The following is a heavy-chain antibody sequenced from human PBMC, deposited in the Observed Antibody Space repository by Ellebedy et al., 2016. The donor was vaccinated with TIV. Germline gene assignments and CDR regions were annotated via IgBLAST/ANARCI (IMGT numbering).Heavy chain of an antibody. J-gene: IGHJ5*02. CDR3: ARRGSDGDYAVQVNSWFDR. Sequence: GESLKISCAASGFSLRSYWMSWVRQAPGKGLEWVANIYQDGSDQYYVDSVKGRFTISRDNANKLLFLQMNSLRVEDTAVYYCARRGSDGDYAVQVNSWFDRWGQGALVTVSS. V-gene: IGHV3-7*01. D-gene: IGHD4-17*01. CDR1: GFSLRSYW. CDR2: IYQDGSDQ.